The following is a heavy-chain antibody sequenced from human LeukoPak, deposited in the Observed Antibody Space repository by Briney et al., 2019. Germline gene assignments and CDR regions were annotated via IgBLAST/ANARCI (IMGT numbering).Heavy chain of an antibody. J-gene: IGHJ4*02. CDR2: IYYSGST. D-gene: IGHD1-26*01. CDR3: ARREWETGDFDY. V-gene: IGHV4-59*01. CDR1: GGSISSYY. Sequence: SETLSLTCTVSGGSISSYYWSWIRQPPGKGLEWIGYIYYSGSTNYNPSLKSRVTISVDTSKNQFSLKLSSVTAADTAVYYCARREWETGDFDYWGQGTLVTVSS.